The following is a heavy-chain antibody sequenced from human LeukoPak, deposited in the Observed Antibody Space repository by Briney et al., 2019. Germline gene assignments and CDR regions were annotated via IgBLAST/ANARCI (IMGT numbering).Heavy chain of an antibody. CDR1: GFTFSSYA. CDR3: AKAKSGYGASCVDH. Sequence: GGSLRLSCAASGFTFSSYAMSWVRQAPGKGLEWVSVISDGGVSTYYRESVKGRFTISRDNSKNTLYLQMNSLRAEDTAVYYCAKAKSGYGASCVDHWGQGTLVTVSS. V-gene: IGHV3-23*01. CDR2: ISDGGVST. J-gene: IGHJ4*02. D-gene: IGHD5-12*01.